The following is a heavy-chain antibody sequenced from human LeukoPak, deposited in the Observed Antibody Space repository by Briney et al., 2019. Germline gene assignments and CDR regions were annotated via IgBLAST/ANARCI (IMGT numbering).Heavy chain of an antibody. CDR1: GGSFSGYY. CDR3: ARDYLGGGGAADY. J-gene: IGHJ4*02. Sequence: SETLSLTCAVYGGSFSGYYWSWIRQPPGKGLEWIGEINHSGSTNYNPSLKSRVTISVDTSKNQFSLKLSSVTAADTAVYYCARDYLGGGGAADYWGQGTLVTVSS. CDR2: INHSGST. V-gene: IGHV4-34*01. D-gene: IGHD3-16*01.